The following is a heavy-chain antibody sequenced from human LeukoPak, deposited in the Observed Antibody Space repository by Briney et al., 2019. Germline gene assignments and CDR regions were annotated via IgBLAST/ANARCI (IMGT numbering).Heavy chain of an antibody. J-gene: IGHJ6*02. D-gene: IGHD3-9*01. CDR3: AGHYDILTGYPKFPYYYYGMDV. Sequence: SETLSLTCTVSGGSISSYYWSWIRQPPGKGLEWIGYIYYSGSTNYNPSLKSRVTISVDTSKNQFSLKLSSVTAADTAVYYCAGHYDILTGYPKFPYYYYGMDVWGQGTTVTVSS. CDR2: IYYSGST. V-gene: IGHV4-59*01. CDR1: GGSISSYY.